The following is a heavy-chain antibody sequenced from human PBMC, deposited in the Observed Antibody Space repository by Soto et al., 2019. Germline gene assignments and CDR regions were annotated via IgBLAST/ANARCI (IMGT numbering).Heavy chain of an antibody. CDR1: GFTFSSYA. D-gene: IGHD3-10*01. J-gene: IGHJ4*02. Sequence: GGSLRLSCAASGFTFSSYAMSWVRQAPGKGLEWVSSISCSTSYIYYADSVKGRFTISRDNAKNTLYLQMNSLRAEDTAVYYCAKALPPGSYFKPLDSWGQGTLVTVSS. CDR3: AKALPPGSYFKPLDS. V-gene: IGHV3-21*01. CDR2: ISCSTSYI.